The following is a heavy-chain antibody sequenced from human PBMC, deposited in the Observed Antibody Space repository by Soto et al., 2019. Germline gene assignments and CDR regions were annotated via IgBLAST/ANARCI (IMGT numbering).Heavy chain of an antibody. V-gene: IGHV4-4*02. CDR2: ISPSWTS. Sequence: QVQLQESGPGLVKPSGTLSLTCAVSGGSISSSHWWTWVRQSPGKGLEYIGEISPSWTSNSNPSLNSRVTISVDKSQTHFSLTLTSVTAADTAVYYCARVVLTITRGAFDACGQGTLVIVSS. CDR3: ARVVLTITRGAFDA. D-gene: IGHD3-9*01. J-gene: IGHJ3*01. CDR1: GGSISSSHW.